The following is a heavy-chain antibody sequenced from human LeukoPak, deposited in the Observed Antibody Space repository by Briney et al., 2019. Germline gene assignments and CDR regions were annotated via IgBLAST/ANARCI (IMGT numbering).Heavy chain of an antibody. Sequence: GGSLRLSCAASGFTFSSYWMSWVRQAPGKGLEWVANIKQDGSEKYYVDSVKRRFTISRDNAKNSLYLQMNSLRAEDTAVYYCARVPYCSSTSCYAIFDYWGQGTLVTVSS. CDR2: IKQDGSEK. D-gene: IGHD2-2*01. J-gene: IGHJ4*02. CDR3: ARVPYCSSTSCYAIFDY. V-gene: IGHV3-7*05. CDR1: GFTFSSYW.